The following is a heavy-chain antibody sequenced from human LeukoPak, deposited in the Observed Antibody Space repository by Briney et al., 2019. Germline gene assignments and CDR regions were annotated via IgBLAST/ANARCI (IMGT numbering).Heavy chain of an antibody. V-gene: IGHV1-8*01. Sequence: ASVKVSCKASGYTFTSYDINWVRQATGQGLEWMGWMNPNSGNTGYAQKFQGRVTMTRNTSISTAYMELSSLRSEDTAVYYCARDPDYYYGMDVWGQGTTVTVSS. J-gene: IGHJ6*02. CDR3: ARDPDYYYGMDV. CDR2: MNPNSGNT. CDR1: GYTFTSYD.